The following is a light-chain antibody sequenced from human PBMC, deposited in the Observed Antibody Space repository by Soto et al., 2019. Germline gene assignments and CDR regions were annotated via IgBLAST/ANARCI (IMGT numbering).Light chain of an antibody. Sequence: DIVMTQSPLSLPVTPGEPASISCRSSQSLLHRNGYNYLDWYLQKPGQSPQLLIYLGSNRASGVTDRFSGSGSGTDFTLKISRVEAEDVGIYYCMQALQTPWAFGHGTRVAMK. J-gene: IGKJ1*01. CDR1: QSLLHRNGYNY. V-gene: IGKV2-28*01. CDR2: LGS. CDR3: MQALQTPWA.